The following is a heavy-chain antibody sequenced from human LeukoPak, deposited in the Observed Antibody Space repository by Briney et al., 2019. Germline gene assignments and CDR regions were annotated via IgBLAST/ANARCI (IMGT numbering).Heavy chain of an antibody. CDR1: GFTFSSYA. J-gene: IGHJ4*02. Sequence: GGSLRLSCAASGFTFSSYAMSWVRQAPGKGLEWVSSISGNGGYTYHADSVKGRFTISRDNSKNTLYMQMISLRAEDTAVYYCAKGNNGCYDSWGQGTLVTVSS. D-gene: IGHD2-15*01. V-gene: IGHV3-23*01. CDR3: AKGNNGCYDS. CDR2: ISGNGGYT.